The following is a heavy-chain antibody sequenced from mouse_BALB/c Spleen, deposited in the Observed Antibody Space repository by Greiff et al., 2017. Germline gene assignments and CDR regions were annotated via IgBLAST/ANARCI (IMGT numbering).Heavy chain of an antibody. CDR1: GFTFSDYY. Sequence: EVQRVESGGGLVKPGGSLKLSCAASGFTFSDYYMYWVRQTPEERLEWVATISDGGSYTYYPDSVKGRFTISRDNAKNNLYLQMSSLKSEDTALYCCERDERFAYWGQGTLVTVSA. V-gene: IGHV5-4*02. CDR3: ERDERFAY. CDR2: ISDGGSYT. J-gene: IGHJ3*01.